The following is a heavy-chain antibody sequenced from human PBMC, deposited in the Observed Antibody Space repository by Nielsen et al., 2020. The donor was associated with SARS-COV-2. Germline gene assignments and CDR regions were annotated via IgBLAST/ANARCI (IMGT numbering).Heavy chain of an antibody. V-gene: IGHV3-64D*08. CDR2: INSRGDKR. Sequence: GGSLRLSYSASGFSFSIHAMHWVRQAPGKGLEFVSVINSRGDKRYYADTVEDRFTISRDNSKNTLYLEMSRLRPEDTAVYYCVNCRTSWLDDDLDDIWGQGTMVTVSA. J-gene: IGHJ3*02. CDR3: VNCRTSWLDDDLDDI. CDR1: GFSFSIHA. D-gene: IGHD6-13*01.